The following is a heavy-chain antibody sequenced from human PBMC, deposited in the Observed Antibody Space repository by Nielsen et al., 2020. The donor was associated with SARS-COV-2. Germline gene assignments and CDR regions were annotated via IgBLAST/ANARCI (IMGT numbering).Heavy chain of an antibody. D-gene: IGHD4-17*01. CDR3: AKDKAMGTVPDAFDI. V-gene: IGHV3-30*18. CDR1: GFTFSSYG. J-gene: IGHJ3*02. Sequence: GESLKISCAASGFTFSSYGMHWVRQAPGKGLEWVAVISYDGSNKYYADSVKGRFTISRDNAKNSLYLQMNSLRAEDTALYYCAKDKAMGTVPDAFDIWGQGTMVTVSS. CDR2: ISYDGSNK.